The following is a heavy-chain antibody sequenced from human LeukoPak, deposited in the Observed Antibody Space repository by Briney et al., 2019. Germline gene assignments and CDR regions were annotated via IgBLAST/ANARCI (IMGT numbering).Heavy chain of an antibody. J-gene: IGHJ4*02. CDR1: GGSISSYY. CDR3: ARRIRGGNSAYYFDY. D-gene: IGHD4-23*01. Sequence: PSETLSLTCTVSGGSISSYYWSWIQQPPGKGLEWIGYIYYSGSTNYNPSLKSRVTISVDTSKNQFSLKLSSVTAADTAVYYCARRIRGGNSAYYFDYWGQGTLVTVSS. V-gene: IGHV4-59*08. CDR2: IYYSGST.